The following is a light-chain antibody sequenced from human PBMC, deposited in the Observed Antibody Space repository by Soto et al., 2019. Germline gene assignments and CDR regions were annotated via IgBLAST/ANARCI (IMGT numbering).Light chain of an antibody. J-gene: IGKJ4*01. CDR2: GAS. CDR1: QTVSNTY. CDR3: QQYGALPPT. Sequence: EIVLTQVPGALSLSPGERVTLSCRASQTVSNTYLAWYQQKSGQAPKFLIYGASNRATGIPDRFSGSGSGTDFTLTISRLEPEDVAVYYCQQYGALPPTFGGGTKVEIK. V-gene: IGKV3-20*01.